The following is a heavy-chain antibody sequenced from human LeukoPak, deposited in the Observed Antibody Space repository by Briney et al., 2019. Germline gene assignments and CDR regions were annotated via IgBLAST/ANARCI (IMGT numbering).Heavy chain of an antibody. CDR2: IYYSGST. CDR3: ARDRSSSWDLTGSNWFDP. Sequence: SETLSLTCTVSGGSISSYYWSWIRQPPGKGLEWIGYIYYSGSTNYNPSLKSRVTISVDTSKNQFSLKLSSVTAADTAVYYCARDRSSSWDLTGSNWFDPWGQGALVTVSS. V-gene: IGHV4-59*01. D-gene: IGHD6-13*01. J-gene: IGHJ5*02. CDR1: GGSISSYY.